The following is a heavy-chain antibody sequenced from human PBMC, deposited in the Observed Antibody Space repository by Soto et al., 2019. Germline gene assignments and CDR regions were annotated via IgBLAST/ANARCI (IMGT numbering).Heavy chain of an antibody. CDR2: IIGNGDMT. D-gene: IGHD4-17*01. J-gene: IGHJ4*02. CDR1: GFTFDNYG. CDR3: AKDRDYGDSFPFDG. V-gene: IGHV3-23*01. Sequence: EVQLLEAGGGFVQPGGSLRLSCAASGFTFDNYGMSWVRQAPGKGLEWVSAIIGNGDMTYYADSVKGRFTNSRDNSKNTLYLQLNNLRAEAMAIYYCAKDRDYGDSFPFDGWGQGTLVTVSS.